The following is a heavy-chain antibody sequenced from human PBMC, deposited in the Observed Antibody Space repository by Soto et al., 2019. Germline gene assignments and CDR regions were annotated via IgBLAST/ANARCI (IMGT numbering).Heavy chain of an antibody. V-gene: IGHV4-34*01. CDR3: ARGPGYCSGGSCYPRGFAVHY. CDR1: GGSFSGYY. CDR2: INHSGST. J-gene: IGHJ4*02. D-gene: IGHD2-15*01. Sequence: SETLSLTCAVYGGSFSGYYWSWIRQPPGKGLEWIGEINHSGSTNYNPSLKSRVTISVDTSNNQFSLKLSSVTAADTAVYYCARGPGYCSGGSCYPRGFAVHYWGQGTLVTVSS.